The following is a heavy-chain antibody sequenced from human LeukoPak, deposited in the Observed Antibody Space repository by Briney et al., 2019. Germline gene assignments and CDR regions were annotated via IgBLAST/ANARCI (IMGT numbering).Heavy chain of an antibody. V-gene: IGHV5-51*01. Sequence: GASLQISCHGPGYSFTSYWIGWVRPVPGKGLGWVGIIYPGDSDTRYSPSFQGQVTISADQSISTVYLQWSSLKASDTAMYYCARPWVDGSGFDYWGQGTLVTVSS. CDR2: IYPGDSDT. J-gene: IGHJ4*02. D-gene: IGHD6-19*01. CDR1: GYSFTSYW. CDR3: ARPWVDGSGFDY.